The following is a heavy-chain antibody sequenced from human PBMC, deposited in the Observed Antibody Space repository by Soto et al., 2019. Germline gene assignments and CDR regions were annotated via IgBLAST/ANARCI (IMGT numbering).Heavy chain of an antibody. CDR1: GFTFSNYA. D-gene: IGHD6-13*01. Sequence: EVQLLESGXXLVXXXXSLRLSCAASGFTFSNYAVTWVRQAPGKGLEWVSTISGSGGSTYYADSVKGRFTISRDNSKNPLYLQMHSLRAEDTAVYYCAKDQGSSWYEIDYWGQGTLVTVSS. CDR3: AKDQGSSWYEIDY. CDR2: ISGSGGST. V-gene: IGHV3-23*01. J-gene: IGHJ4*02.